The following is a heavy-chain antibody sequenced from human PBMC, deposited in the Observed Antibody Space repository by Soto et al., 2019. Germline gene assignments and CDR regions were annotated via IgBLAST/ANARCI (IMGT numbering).Heavy chain of an antibody. V-gene: IGHV1-18*01. CDR3: ARGPYYYDSSGPCGYFDL. CDR1: GYTFNSYC. J-gene: IGHJ2*01. Sequence: ASVKVSCKASGYTFNSYCISWVRQAPGQGLEWMGWISTYTGNTNYAQKFQGRVTMTTDTSTSTAYMELRSLRSDDTAVYYCARGPYYYDSSGPCGYFDLWGRGTLVTVAS. CDR2: ISTYTGNT. D-gene: IGHD3-22*01.